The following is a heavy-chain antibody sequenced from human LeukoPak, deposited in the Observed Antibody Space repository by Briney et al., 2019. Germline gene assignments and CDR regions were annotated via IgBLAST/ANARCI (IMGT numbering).Heavy chain of an antibody. CDR1: GFTFSTYE. Sequence: GGSLRLSCAASGFTFSTYEMNWVRQAPGKGLEWVSYINDNGKRIYYADSVKGRFTISRDNAKNSLYLQMNSLRAEDTAVYYCARTIRGYWGQGTLVTVSS. D-gene: IGHD3-10*01. CDR3: ARTIRGY. J-gene: IGHJ4*02. V-gene: IGHV3-48*03. CDR2: INDNGKRI.